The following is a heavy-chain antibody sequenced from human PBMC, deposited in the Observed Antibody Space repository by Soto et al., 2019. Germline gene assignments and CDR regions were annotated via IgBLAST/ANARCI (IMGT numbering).Heavy chain of an antibody. CDR1: GYSISSNNW. CDR2: IYYSGTT. CDR3: ARREIQGPIDY. D-gene: IGHD1-26*01. J-gene: IGHJ4*02. Sequence: ETLSLTCAVSGYSISSNNWWGWIRQPPGKGLEWIGYIYYSGTTYYNPSLKSRVTMSVDTSKNQFSLKLTSVTAVDTAVYYCARREIQGPIDYWGQGTLV. V-gene: IGHV4-28*01.